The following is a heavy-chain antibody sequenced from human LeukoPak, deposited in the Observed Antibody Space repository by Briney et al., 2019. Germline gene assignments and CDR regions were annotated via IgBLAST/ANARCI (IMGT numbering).Heavy chain of an antibody. Sequence: ASVTLSCTGTGSGGTVRNDYWTWVRPAPGHGLKWIVYTHSSDGTNSSPSLNSRTTISLDTSKTHFSLQGTSVTAADTAVYYCARGRVLHVHYDFSYLDVWGRGTTVTVSS. D-gene: IGHD3-3*01. CDR1: GGTVRNDY. CDR3: ARGRVLHVHYDFSYLDV. V-gene: IGHV4-59*02. CDR2: THSSDGT. J-gene: IGHJ6*04.